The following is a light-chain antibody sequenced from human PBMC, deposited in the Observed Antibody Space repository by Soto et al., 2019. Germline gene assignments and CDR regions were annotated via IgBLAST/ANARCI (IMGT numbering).Light chain of an antibody. CDR2: DAS. CDR3: QQYNTWPPVT. CDR1: QSISSN. Sequence: ILMTQSPATLSVSPGERATLSCRASQSISSNLAWYQQKVGQAPRLLIYDASTRATGIPARFSGSGSGTELSLTISSLQSEDFAIYYCQQYNTWPPVTFGQGTKVDIK. V-gene: IGKV3-15*01. J-gene: IGKJ1*01.